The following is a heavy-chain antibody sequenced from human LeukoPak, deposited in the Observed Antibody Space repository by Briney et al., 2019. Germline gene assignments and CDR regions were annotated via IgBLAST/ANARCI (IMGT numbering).Heavy chain of an antibody. CDR1: GYTFTSYA. V-gene: IGHV1-69*04. CDR2: IIPILGIA. D-gene: IGHD2-2*01. CDR3: ARGLVPAATYWFDP. J-gene: IGHJ5*02. Sequence: GASVKVSCKASGYTFTSYAISWVRQAPGQGLEWMGRIIPILGIANYAQKFQGRVTITADKSTSTAYMELSSLRSEDTAVYYCARGLVPAATYWFDPWGQGTLVTVSS.